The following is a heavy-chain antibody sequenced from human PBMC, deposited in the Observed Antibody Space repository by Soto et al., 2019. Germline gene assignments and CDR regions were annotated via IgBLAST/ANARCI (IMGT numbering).Heavy chain of an antibody. J-gene: IGHJ4*02. D-gene: IGHD5-12*01. Sequence: EVQLVESGGVVVQPGGSLRLSCAASGFTFHEYTMHWVRQAPGKVLEWVSLITWDGGSTYYADSVKGRFTISRDNSKNSLYLQMNSLTTEDTALYYCAKDMANTYLPDDYWGQGTLVTVSS. V-gene: IGHV3-43*01. CDR1: GFTFHEYT. CDR3: AKDMANTYLPDDY. CDR2: ITWDGGST.